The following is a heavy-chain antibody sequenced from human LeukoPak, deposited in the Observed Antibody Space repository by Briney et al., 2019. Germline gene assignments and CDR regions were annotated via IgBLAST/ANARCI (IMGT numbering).Heavy chain of an antibody. D-gene: IGHD3-22*01. J-gene: IGHJ5*02. CDR3: ARPYYYDSRIDP. V-gene: IGHV4-30-4*01. Sequence: SQTLSLTCTVSGGSISSGDYYWSWIHQPPGKGLEWIAYMYYSGSTYYNPSLKSRVTMSADTSKNQLSLKLSSVTAADTAVYYCARPYYYDSRIDPWGQGILVTVSS. CDR2: MYYSGST. CDR1: GGSISSGDYY.